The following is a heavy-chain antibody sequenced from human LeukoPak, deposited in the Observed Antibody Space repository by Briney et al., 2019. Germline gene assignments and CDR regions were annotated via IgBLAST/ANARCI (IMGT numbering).Heavy chain of an antibody. D-gene: IGHD7-27*01. CDR1: GFTVITSF. Sequence: PGRSLRLSCAASGFTVITSFMSWVRQAPGKGLEWVSVIYNDGTTYYADSVKGRFTISRDNPKNTLYLQMNTLRAEDTAVYYCTKTGGPWDWGQGTQVTVSS. CDR3: TKTGGPWD. V-gene: IGHV3-53*01. J-gene: IGHJ4*02. CDR2: IYNDGTT.